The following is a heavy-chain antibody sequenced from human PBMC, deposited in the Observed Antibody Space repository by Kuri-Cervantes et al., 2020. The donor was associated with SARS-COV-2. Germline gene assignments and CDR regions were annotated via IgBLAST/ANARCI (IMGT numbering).Heavy chain of an antibody. CDR3: TTLIDY. Sequence: GGSLRLSCKVSGFLFSASAIHWVRQGSGKGLEWVGRVRGKANNYATAYAASVKGRFTISRDDSKNMAYLQMNSLKTEDTAVYYCTTLIDYWGKGTTVTVSS. CDR2: VRGKANNYAT. V-gene: IGHV3-73*01. D-gene: IGHD3-9*01. CDR1: GFLFSASA. J-gene: IGHJ6*04.